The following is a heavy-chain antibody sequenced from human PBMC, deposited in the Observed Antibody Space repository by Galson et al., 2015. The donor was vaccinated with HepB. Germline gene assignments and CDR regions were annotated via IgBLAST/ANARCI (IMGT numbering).Heavy chain of an antibody. CDR2: ISAYNGNT. Sequence: SVKVSCKASGYTFTSYGISWVRQAPGQGLEWMGWISAYNGNTNYAQKLQGRVTMTTDTSTSTAYMELRSLRSDDTAVYYCARGGFVVVAATWGYFDYWGQGTLVTVSS. CDR3: ARGGFVVVAATWGYFDY. V-gene: IGHV1-18*04. J-gene: IGHJ4*02. CDR1: GYTFTSYG. D-gene: IGHD2-15*01.